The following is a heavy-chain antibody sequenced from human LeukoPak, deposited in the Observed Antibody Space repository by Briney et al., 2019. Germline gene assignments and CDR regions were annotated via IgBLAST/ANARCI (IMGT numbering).Heavy chain of an antibody. CDR2: ISGSGGST. D-gene: IGHD2/OR15-2a*01. CDR1: GFTFSSYA. CDR3: ARGKTSQNIVTRKTYNWFDP. V-gene: IGHV3-23*01. J-gene: IGHJ5*02. Sequence: PGGSLRLSCAASGFTFSSYAMSWVRQAPGKGLEWVSFISGSGGSTYYVDSVKGRFTISRDNAKNSLYLQMKSLRAEDTAVYYCARGKTSQNIVTRKTYNWFDPWGQGTLVTVSS.